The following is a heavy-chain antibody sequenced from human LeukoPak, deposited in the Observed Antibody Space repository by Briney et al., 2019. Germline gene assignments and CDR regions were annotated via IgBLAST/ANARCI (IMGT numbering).Heavy chain of an antibody. CDR3: AKQYSSSWYFDY. Sequence: GGSLRLSCAASGFTFSSYAMSWVRQAPGKGLEWVSAFSGSGGSTYYADSVKGRITISRDNSKNTLYLQMNSLRAEDTAVYYCAKQYSSSWYFDYWGQGTLVTVSS. J-gene: IGHJ4*02. V-gene: IGHV3-23*01. CDR2: FSGSGGST. D-gene: IGHD6-13*01. CDR1: GFTFSSYA.